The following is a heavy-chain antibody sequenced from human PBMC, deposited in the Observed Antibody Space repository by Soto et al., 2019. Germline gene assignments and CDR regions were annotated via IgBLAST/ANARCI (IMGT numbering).Heavy chain of an antibody. CDR2: FDPEDGET. J-gene: IGHJ3*02. CDR3: ATAASGSYDSAFDI. D-gene: IGHD1-26*01. CDR1: GGTFSSYA. Sequence: ASVKVSCKASGGTFSSYAISWVRQAPGQGLEWMGGFDPEDGETIYAQKFQGRVTMTEDTSTDTAYMELSSLRSEDTAVYYCATAASGSYDSAFDIWGQGTMVTVSS. V-gene: IGHV1-24*01.